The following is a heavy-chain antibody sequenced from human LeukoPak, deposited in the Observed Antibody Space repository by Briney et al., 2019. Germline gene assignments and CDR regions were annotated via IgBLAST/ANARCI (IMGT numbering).Heavy chain of an antibody. J-gene: IGHJ3*02. Sequence: GGSLRLSCAASGFTFSTYAMTWVRQAPGKGLEWVSSISSSSSYRYYADSMQGRFTISRDNAKNSLYLQMNSLRAEDTAVYYCARDAYGSGSYHAFDIWGQGTMVTVSS. CDR1: GFTFSTYA. D-gene: IGHD3-10*01. CDR2: ISSSSSYR. CDR3: ARDAYGSGSYHAFDI. V-gene: IGHV3-21*01.